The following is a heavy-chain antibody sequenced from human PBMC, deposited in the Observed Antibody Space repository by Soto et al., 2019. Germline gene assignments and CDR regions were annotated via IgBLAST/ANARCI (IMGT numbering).Heavy chain of an antibody. CDR3: ANDPRGPDY. Sequence: PGGSLRLSCAASGFTFRNHWMTWVRQAPGKGLEWVAGITESGRETHYAGSVKGRFTISRDNSKNTLDLQMNSLRGDDTAVYYCANDPRGPDYWGQGTPVTVSS. CDR1: GFTFRNHW. V-gene: IGHV3-23*01. CDR2: ITESGRET. J-gene: IGHJ4*02.